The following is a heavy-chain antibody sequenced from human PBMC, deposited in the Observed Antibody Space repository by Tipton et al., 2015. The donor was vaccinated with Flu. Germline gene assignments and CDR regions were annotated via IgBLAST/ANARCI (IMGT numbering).Heavy chain of an antibody. CDR2: IYSGGST. Sequence: SLRLSCAASGFTVSSNYMSWVRQAPGKGLEWVSVIYSGGSTYYADSVKGRFTISRDNSKNTLYLQMNSLRAEDTAVYYCARADPAHCGGDCSVGAFDIWGQGTMVTVSS. D-gene: IGHD2-21*02. V-gene: IGHV3-53*01. J-gene: IGHJ3*02. CDR3: ARADPAHCGGDCSVGAFDI. CDR1: GFTVSSNY.